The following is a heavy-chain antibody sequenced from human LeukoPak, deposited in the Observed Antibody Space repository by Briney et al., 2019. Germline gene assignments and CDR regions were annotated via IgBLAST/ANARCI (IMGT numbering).Heavy chain of an antibody. D-gene: IGHD3-22*01. CDR3: ARHGPYYYDSSGYYPFDY. CDR1: GGSISSSSYY. J-gene: IGHJ4*02. V-gene: IGHV4-39*01. CDR2: IYYSGST. Sequence: PSETLSLTCTVSGGSISSSSYYWGWIRQPPGKGLEWIGSIYYSGSTYYNPSLKSRVTISVDTSKNQFSLKLSSVTAADTAVYYCARHGPYYYDSSGYYPFDYWGQGTLVTVSS.